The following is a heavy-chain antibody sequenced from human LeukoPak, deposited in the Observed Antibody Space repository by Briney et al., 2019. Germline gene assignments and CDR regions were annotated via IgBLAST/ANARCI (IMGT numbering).Heavy chain of an antibody. Sequence: SVKLSCKASGGTFSSYAISWVRQAPGQGLEWMGRIIPIFGTANYAQKFQGRVTITADKSTSTAYMELSSLRSEDTAVYYCARDYIGYCSGGSCYSGNYWGQGTLVTVSS. J-gene: IGHJ4*02. D-gene: IGHD2-15*01. CDR3: ARDYIGYCSGGSCYSGNY. CDR1: GGTFSSYA. CDR2: IIPIFGTA. V-gene: IGHV1-69*06.